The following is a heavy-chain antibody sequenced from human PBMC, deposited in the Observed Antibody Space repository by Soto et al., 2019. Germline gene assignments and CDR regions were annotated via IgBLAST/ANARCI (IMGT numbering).Heavy chain of an antibody. Sequence: SETLSLTCTVSGGSISSSSYYWGWIRQPPGKGLEWIGSIYYSGSTYYNPSLKSRVTISVDTSKNQFSLKLSSVTAADTAVYYCAWNPAGTRGAFDIWGQGTMVTVSS. CDR2: IYYSGST. J-gene: IGHJ3*02. V-gene: IGHV4-39*01. D-gene: IGHD6-19*01. CDR3: AWNPAGTRGAFDI. CDR1: GGSISSSSYY.